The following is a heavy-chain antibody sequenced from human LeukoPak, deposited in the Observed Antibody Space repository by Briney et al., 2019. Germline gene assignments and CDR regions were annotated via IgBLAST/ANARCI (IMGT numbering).Heavy chain of an antibody. CDR3: TTVVDDYVWGSYF. Sequence: GGCLRPSHAASGFTVSNAWMSSVRQAPRKGRECVRRIKSKTDGGTTDYAAPVKGRFTISRDDSQNTLYLQMNSLKTEDTAVYYCTTVVDDYVWGSYFGGQGTLVTVSS. CDR1: GFTVSNAW. J-gene: IGHJ4*02. V-gene: IGHV3-15*01. CDR2: IKSKTDGGTT. D-gene: IGHD3-16*01.